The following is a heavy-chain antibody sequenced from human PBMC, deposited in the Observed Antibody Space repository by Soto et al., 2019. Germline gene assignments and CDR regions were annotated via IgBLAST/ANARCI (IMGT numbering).Heavy chain of an antibody. CDR2: INSDGSST. J-gene: IGHJ4*02. V-gene: IGHV3-74*01. CDR3: AREILDYYGSGSYYNPTDY. Sequence: EVQLVESGGGVVQPGGSLRLSCAASGFTFSSYCMHWVRQAPGKGLVWVARINSDGSSTSYADSVKGRFTISRDNSKNTLYLQMNSLRAEDTAVYYCAREILDYYGSGSYYNPTDYWGQGTLVTVSS. D-gene: IGHD3-10*01. CDR1: GFTFSSYC.